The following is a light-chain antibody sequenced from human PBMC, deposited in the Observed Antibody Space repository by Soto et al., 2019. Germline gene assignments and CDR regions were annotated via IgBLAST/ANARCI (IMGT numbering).Light chain of an antibody. J-gene: IGLJ1*01. CDR2: EVN. Sequence: QSALTQPASVSGSLGQSITISCSGSGSDVGNYNLVSWYQQQPGKAPKLIIYEVNKAPSGVSNRFSGSKSGNTASLTISGLQPDDESHYYCCSFTGTTTLDVFGTGTKLTVL. V-gene: IGLV2-14*02. CDR3: CSFTGTTTLDV. CDR1: GSDVGNYNL.